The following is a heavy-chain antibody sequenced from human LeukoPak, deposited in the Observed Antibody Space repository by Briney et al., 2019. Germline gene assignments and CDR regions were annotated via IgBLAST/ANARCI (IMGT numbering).Heavy chain of an antibody. V-gene: IGHV1-18*01. CDR3: ARNAYNTGWNSDY. CDR1: GYTFTSYG. D-gene: IGHD6-19*01. CDR2: ISGYNGDT. Sequence: ASVKVSCKASGYTFTSYGISWVRQAPGHGLEWMGWISGYNGDTNYAQSLQGRVTMTTDTSTTTAYMELRSLKSDDTAVYYCARNAYNTGWNSDYWGQGTLVTVSS. J-gene: IGHJ4*02.